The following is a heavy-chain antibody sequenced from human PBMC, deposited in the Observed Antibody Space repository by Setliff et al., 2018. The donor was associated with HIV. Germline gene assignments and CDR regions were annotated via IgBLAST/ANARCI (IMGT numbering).Heavy chain of an antibody. J-gene: IGHJ4*03. CDR2: MSYDGNNK. V-gene: IGHV3-30*01. CDR1: GFIFSSYA. D-gene: IGHD3-22*01. CDR3: ARASYYYDSSGWVDY. Sequence: PGGSLRLSCAASGFIFSSYAMHWVRQAPGKGLEWVAVMSYDGNNKYYADSVKGRFTISRDNSKNTLFLQMNSLRPEDTAVYYCARASYYYDSSGWVDYWGQGTTVTVSS.